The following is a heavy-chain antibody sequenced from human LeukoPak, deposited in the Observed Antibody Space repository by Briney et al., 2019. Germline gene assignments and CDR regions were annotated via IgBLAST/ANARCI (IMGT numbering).Heavy chain of an antibody. V-gene: IGHV3-30-3*01. J-gene: IGHJ4*02. CDR1: GFTFSSYA. CDR2: ISYDGSNK. CDR3: ARPDDYGGNPFDY. Sequence: GGSLRLSCAASGFTFSSYAMHWVRQAPGKGLEGVAVISYDGSNKYYADSVKGRFTISRDNSKNTLYLQMNSLRAEDTAVYYCARPDDYGGNPFDYWGQGTLVTVSS. D-gene: IGHD4-23*01.